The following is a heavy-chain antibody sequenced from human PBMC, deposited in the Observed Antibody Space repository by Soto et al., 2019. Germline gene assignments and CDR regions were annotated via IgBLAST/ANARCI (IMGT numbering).Heavy chain of an antibody. CDR2: IYYSGST. Sequence: QVQLQESGPGLVKPSETLSLTCTVSGGSVSSGSYYWSWIRQPPGKGLEWIGYIYYSGSTNYNPSLKSRVTISVDTSKNQFSLKLSSVTAADTAVYYCARFLRGWFDPWGQGTLVTVSS. J-gene: IGHJ5*02. V-gene: IGHV4-61*01. CDR3: ARFLRGWFDP. CDR1: GGSVSSGSYY.